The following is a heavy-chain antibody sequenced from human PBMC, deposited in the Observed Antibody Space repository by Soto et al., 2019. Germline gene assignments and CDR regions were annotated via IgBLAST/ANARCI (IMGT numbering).Heavy chain of an antibody. CDR3: ARRKIFGVAYGMDV. CDR2: ISGSGGST. J-gene: IGHJ6*02. Sequence: GGSLRLSCAASGFTFSSYAMSWVRQAPGKGLEWVSAISGSGGSTYYADSVKGRFTISRDNSKNTLYLQMNSLRAEDTAVYYCARRKIFGVAYGMDVWGQGTTVTVS. CDR1: GFTFSSYA. V-gene: IGHV3-23*01. D-gene: IGHD3-3*01.